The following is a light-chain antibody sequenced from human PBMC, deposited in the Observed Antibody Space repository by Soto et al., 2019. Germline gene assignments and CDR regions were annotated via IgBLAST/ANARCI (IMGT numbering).Light chain of an antibody. CDR2: AAS. CDR3: QQANSFPWT. J-gene: IGKJ1*01. CDR1: QGINNY. Sequence: DIQMNQSPSSLSASVGDRVTITCRASQGINNYLAWYQQKPGKAPNLLIYAASSLQSGVPSRFSGSGSGTDFTLTISSLRPEDFATYYCQQANSFPWTFGRGTMV. V-gene: IGKV1-12*01.